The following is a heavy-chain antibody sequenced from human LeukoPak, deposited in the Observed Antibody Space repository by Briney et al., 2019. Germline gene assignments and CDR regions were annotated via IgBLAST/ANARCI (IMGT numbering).Heavy chain of an antibody. CDR3: ARDKLESGSNARFDY. CDR1: GGTFSSYA. Sequence: ASVKVSCKASGGTFSSYAFSWVRQAPGQGLEWMGRIIPIFGTANYAQKFQGRVTITTDESTSTAYMELSSLRSEDTAVYYCARDKLESGSNARFDYWGQGTLVTVSS. J-gene: IGHJ4*02. V-gene: IGHV1-69*05. CDR2: IIPIFGTA. D-gene: IGHD1-26*01.